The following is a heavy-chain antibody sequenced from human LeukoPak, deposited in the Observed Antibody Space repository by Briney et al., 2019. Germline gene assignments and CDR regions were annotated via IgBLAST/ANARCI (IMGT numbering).Heavy chain of an antibody. J-gene: IGHJ6*02. CDR1: GFTFSDYD. CDR2: FHTDNGP. D-gene: IGHD2-2*01. CDR3: ARGSCSTNNCYERLRGLDV. V-gene: IGHV3-13*05. Sequence: PGGTLRFSGAASGFTFSDYDMHWVRQATGKDLKWGSSFHTDNGPHDPVSVKGRFTISRENAKNFLFLQMNSLRAGDTAVYYCARGSCSTNNCYERLRGLDVWGQGTMVTVSS.